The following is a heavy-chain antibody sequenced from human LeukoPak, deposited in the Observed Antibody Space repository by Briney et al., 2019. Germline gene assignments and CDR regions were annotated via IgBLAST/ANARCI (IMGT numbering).Heavy chain of an antibody. D-gene: IGHD3-9*01. CDR1: GGSISSYY. J-gene: IGHJ5*02. V-gene: IGHV4-4*07. Sequence: PSETLSLTCTVSGGSISSYYWSWIRQPAGKGLEWIGRIYTSGSTNYNPSLKSRVTMSVDTSKNQFSLKLSSVTAADTAVYYCARAGLRYFDWLADWFDPWGQGTLVTVSS. CDR3: ARAGLRYFDWLADWFDP. CDR2: IYTSGST.